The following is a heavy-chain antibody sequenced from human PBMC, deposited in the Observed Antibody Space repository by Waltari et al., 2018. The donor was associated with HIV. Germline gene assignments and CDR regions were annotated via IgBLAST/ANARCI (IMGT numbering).Heavy chain of an antibody. CDR2: INTNTGNP. Sequence: QVQLVQSGSELKKPGASVKVSCKASGYTFTNYAMNWVRQAPGQGLEWMGWINTNTGNPTYAQGFTGRFGFSLDTAVSTAYLQISSRKAEDTAVYYCARGYCGTTSCWQRGGWFDPWGQGTLLTVSS. J-gene: IGHJ5*02. CDR3: ARGYCGTTSCWQRGGWFDP. V-gene: IGHV7-4-1*02. D-gene: IGHD2-2*01. CDR1: GYTFTNYA.